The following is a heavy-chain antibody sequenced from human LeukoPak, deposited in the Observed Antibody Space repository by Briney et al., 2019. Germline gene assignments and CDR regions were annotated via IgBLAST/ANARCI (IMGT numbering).Heavy chain of an antibody. CDR2: IYYSGST. D-gene: IGHD6-13*01. Sequence: SETLSLTCTVSGGSISSSSYYWGWIRQPPGKGLEWIGRIYYSGSTYYNPSLKSRVTISVDTSKNQFSLKLSSVTAADTAVYYCASRRSSSWYNDYWGQGTLVTVSS. V-gene: IGHV4-39*01. CDR1: GGSISSSSYY. CDR3: ASRRSSSWYNDY. J-gene: IGHJ4*02.